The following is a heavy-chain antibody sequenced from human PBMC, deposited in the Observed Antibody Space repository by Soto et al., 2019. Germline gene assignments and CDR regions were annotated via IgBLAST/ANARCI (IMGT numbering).Heavy chain of an antibody. CDR1: GFTFSTSW. J-gene: IGHJ4*02. Sequence: GSLRLSCAASGFTFSTSWLHWVRQVPGKGLVWLSRINGDESSTAYADSVKGRFTISRDNAKNTLYLQMNSLRAEDSAVYYCAREYSTSRYFDYWGRGTLVTVSS. V-gene: IGHV3-74*01. CDR3: AREYSTSRYFDY. CDR2: INGDESST. D-gene: IGHD6-6*01.